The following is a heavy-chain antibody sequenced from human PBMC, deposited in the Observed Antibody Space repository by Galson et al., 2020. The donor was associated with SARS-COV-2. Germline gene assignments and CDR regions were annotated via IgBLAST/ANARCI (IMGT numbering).Heavy chain of an antibody. CDR3: ARAGIPATIGSVWFDP. Sequence: ASVKVSCRASGYTFSGYFIHWVRQAPGQGLEWLGWINPDSGDTQYAQKFQGRVTMTADTSISTAYMELSRLKSDDTAVFYCARAGIPATIGSVWFDPWGQGTLVTVSS. J-gene: IGHJ5*02. V-gene: IGHV1-2*02. CDR2: INPDSGDT. CDR1: GYTFSGYF. D-gene: IGHD2-2*02.